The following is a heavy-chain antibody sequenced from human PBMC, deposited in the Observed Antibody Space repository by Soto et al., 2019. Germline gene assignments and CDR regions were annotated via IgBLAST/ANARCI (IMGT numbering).Heavy chain of an antibody. CDR2: INPTTGLT. CDR3: ARALRNGYFYGMDT. V-gene: IGHV1-46*01. CDR1: GYAFSNNF. J-gene: IGHJ6*02. Sequence: ASVKVSCKASGYAFSNNFMHWVRQAPAQGLEWMGVINPTTGLTSNAQKFQGRITMTSDTSSSTAYMELSSLRSEDTAVYYCARALRNGYFYGMDTWGQGTTVTVSS. D-gene: IGHD2-8*01.